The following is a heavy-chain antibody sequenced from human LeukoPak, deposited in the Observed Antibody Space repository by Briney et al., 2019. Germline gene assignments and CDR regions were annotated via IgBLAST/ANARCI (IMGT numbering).Heavy chain of an antibody. J-gene: IGHJ6*03. CDR1: GGSISSYY. CDR2: IYYSGYT. V-gene: IGHV4-59*01. Sequence: SETLSLTCTVSGGSISSYYWSWIRQPPGKGLEWIGYIYYSGYTNYNPSLKSRVTISVDTSKNQFSLKLSSVTAADTAVYYCARTTMVRGTYYMDVWQRDHGHHLL. D-gene: IGHD3-10*01. CDR3: ARTTMVRGTYYMDV.